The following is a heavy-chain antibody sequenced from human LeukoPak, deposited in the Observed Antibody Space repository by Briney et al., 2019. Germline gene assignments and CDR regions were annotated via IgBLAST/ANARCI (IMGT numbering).Heavy chain of an antibody. CDR3: ARGGTAMVLDY. CDR1: GYTFTSYD. Sequence: ASVKVSCKASGYTFTSYDINWGRQAPGQGLEWMGWMNPNSGNTGYAQRFQGRVTMTRNTSISTAYMELSSLRSEDTAVHYCARGGTAMVLDYWGQGTLVTVSS. J-gene: IGHJ4*02. V-gene: IGHV1-8*01. CDR2: MNPNSGNT. D-gene: IGHD5-18*01.